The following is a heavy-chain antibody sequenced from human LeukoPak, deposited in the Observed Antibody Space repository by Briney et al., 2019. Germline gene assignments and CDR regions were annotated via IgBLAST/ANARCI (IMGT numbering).Heavy chain of an antibody. CDR3: ARDCGGDCYSDYFDY. Sequence: SETLSLTCTVSGGSVSSADYYWSWIRHPPGKALEWIGYIYHTGSNNYKYSLKSRVTISLDTSKNRFSLKLSSVTAADTAVYYCARDCGGDCYSDYFDYWGQGTLVTVSS. CDR1: GGSVSSADYY. CDR2: IYHTGSN. V-gene: IGHV4-61*08. D-gene: IGHD2-21*02. J-gene: IGHJ4*02.